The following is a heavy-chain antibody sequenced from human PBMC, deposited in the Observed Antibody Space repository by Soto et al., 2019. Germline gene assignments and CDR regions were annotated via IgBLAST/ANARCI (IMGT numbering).Heavy chain of an antibody. D-gene: IGHD3-9*01. J-gene: IGHJ5*02. CDR2: INHSGST. CDR1: GGSFSGYY. Sequence: SETLSLTCAVYGGSFSGYYWSWIRQPPGKGLEWIGEINHSGSTNYNPSLKSRVTISVDTSKNQFSLKLSSVTAADTAVYYCAILYFDWLPPTNWFDPWGQGTLVTVSS. V-gene: IGHV4-34*01. CDR3: AILYFDWLPPTNWFDP.